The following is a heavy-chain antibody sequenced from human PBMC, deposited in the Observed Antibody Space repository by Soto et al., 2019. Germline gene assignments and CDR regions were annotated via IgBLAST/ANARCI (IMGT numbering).Heavy chain of an antibody. CDR1: GGSIRSYY. CDR3: ARDSGRRYGPFDL. D-gene: IGHD4-17*01. J-gene: IGHJ3*01. Sequence: QVQLQESGPGLVKPSETLSLTCTVFGGSIRSYYWSWVRRPPGKGLEWIGYVYNSGSTTYSPSFNILCTISPDTSSNQLSLNLTSVTAADTAVYYCARDSGRRYGPFDLWGQGTIVTVS. CDR2: VYNSGST. V-gene: IGHV4-4*08.